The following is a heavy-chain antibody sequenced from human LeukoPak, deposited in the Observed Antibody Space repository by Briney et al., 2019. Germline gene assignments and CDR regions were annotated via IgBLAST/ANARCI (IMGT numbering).Heavy chain of an antibody. CDR2: IYHSGST. V-gene: IGHV4-4*02. CDR3: ARDSGSSSSGAIDY. J-gene: IGHJ4*02. Sequence: ASETLSLTCAVSGGSISSSNWWSWVRQPPGKGLEWIGEIYHSGSTNYNPSLKSRVTISVDKSKNQFSLKLSSVTAADTAVYYCARDSGSSSSGAIDYWGQGTLVTVSS. D-gene: IGHD6-6*01. CDR1: GGSISSSNW.